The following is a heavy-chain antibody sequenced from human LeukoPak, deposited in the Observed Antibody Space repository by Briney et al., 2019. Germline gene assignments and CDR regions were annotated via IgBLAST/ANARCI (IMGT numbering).Heavy chain of an antibody. CDR3: AKDMGLVVVATNVNYFDY. CDR1: GFTFDDYA. CDR2: ISWNSGAT. V-gene: IGHV3-9*01. D-gene: IGHD2-21*01. Sequence: GGSLRLSCAASGFTFDDYAMHWVRQIPGKGLEWVSAISWNSGATGYADSVKGRFTISRDNAKNSLYLQMNSLRVEDTALYYCAKDMGLVVVATNVNYFDYWGQGTLVTVSS. J-gene: IGHJ4*02.